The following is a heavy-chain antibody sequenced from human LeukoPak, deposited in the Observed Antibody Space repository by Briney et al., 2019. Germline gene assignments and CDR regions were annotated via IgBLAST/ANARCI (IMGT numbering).Heavy chain of an antibody. V-gene: IGHV3-7*04. CDR2: IEKDGSDK. D-gene: IGHD1-26*01. CDR1: GFTINSYW. J-gene: IGHJ4*02. CDR3: ARHLFSGSYYGVNY. Sequence: GGSLRLSCAASGFTINSYWMSWVRQPPGKGLEWVGNIEKDGSDKYYVDSVKGRFTISRDNAKNPLYLQMSSLRAEDTAVYYCARHLFSGSYYGVNYWGQGTRVTVSS.